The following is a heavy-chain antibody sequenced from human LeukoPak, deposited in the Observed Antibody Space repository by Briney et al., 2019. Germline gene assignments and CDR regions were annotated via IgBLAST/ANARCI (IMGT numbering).Heavy chain of an antibody. Sequence: SETLSLTCAVYGGSFSGYYWSWIRQPPGKGLEWIGEINHSGSTNYNPSLKSRVTISVDTSKNQFSLKLSSVTAADTAVYYCATSIGYSSGWYFDYWGQGTLVTVSS. D-gene: IGHD6-19*01. J-gene: IGHJ4*02. CDR2: INHSGST. CDR1: GGSFSGYY. V-gene: IGHV4-34*01. CDR3: ATSIGYSSGWYFDY.